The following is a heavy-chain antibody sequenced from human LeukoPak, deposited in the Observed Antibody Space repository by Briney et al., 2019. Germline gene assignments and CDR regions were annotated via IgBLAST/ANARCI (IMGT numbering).Heavy chain of an antibody. CDR1: GFTFSSYA. CDR2: ISYDGSNK. CDR3: ARARKDLLEDY. J-gene: IGHJ4*02. V-gene: IGHV3-30*01. Sequence: PGRSLRLSCAASGFTFSSYAMHWVRQAPGKGLEWVAVISYDGSNKYYADSVKGRFTISRDNSKNTLYLQMNSLRAEDTAVYYCARARKDLLEDYWGQGTLVTVSS. D-gene: IGHD1-14*01.